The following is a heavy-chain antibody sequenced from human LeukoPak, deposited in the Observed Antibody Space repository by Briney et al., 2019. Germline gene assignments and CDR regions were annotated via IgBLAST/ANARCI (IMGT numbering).Heavy chain of an antibody. V-gene: IGHV4-59*01. CDR1: GGSTSSYY. CDR3: ARGRPIYYYYGMDV. J-gene: IGHJ6*02. Sequence: SETLSLTCTVSGGSTSSYYWSWIRQPPGKGLEWIGYIYYSGSTNYNPSLKSRVTISVDTSKNQFSLKLSSVTAADTAVYYCARGRPIYYYYGMDVWGQGTTVTVSS. CDR2: IYYSGST.